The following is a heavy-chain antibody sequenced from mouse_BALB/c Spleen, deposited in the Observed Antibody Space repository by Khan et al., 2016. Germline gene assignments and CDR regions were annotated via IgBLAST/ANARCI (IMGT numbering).Heavy chain of an antibody. CDR3: ARTARIKY. V-gene: IGHV3-2*02. Sequence: EVQLQESGPGLVKPSQSPSLTCTVTGYSITSGYGWNWIRQFPGNKLEWMGYISYSGSTNYNPSLQSRISITRDTSKNQFFLQLNSVTTEDTATYYCARTARIKYWGQGTTLTVSS. J-gene: IGHJ2*01. CDR1: GYSITSGYG. CDR2: ISYSGST. D-gene: IGHD1-2*01.